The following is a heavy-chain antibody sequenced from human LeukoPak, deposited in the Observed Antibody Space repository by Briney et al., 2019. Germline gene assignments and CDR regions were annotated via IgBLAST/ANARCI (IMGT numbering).Heavy chain of an antibody. CDR1: GFTFSSYAM. J-gene: IGHJ4*02. V-gene: IGHV4-4*02. D-gene: IGHD1-14*01. CDR2: IHRSGSP. Sequence: SGGSLRLSCAASGFTFSSYAMSWVRQPPGKGLEWIGEIHRSGSPNYNPSLQSRVTISIDRSRNQIVLELSSVTAADTAVYYCAREILGGFNPGAYWGQGILVTVSS. CDR3: AREILGGFNPGAY.